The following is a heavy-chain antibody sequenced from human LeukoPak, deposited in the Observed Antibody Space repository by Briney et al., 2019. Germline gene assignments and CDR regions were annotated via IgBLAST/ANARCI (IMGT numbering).Heavy chain of an antibody. CDR1: GXPVSSYA. V-gene: IGHV3-30*09. CDR2: ISNDGSNK. Sequence: GGSLRLSCVASGXPVSSYAMYWVRQAPGKGLECVTVISNDGSNKYYADSVKGRFAISRDNSKSTVYLQMNSLRAEDTAIYYCHTVSSWYYGMDVWGQGTTVTVSS. D-gene: IGHD4-17*01. CDR3: HTVSSWYYGMDV. J-gene: IGHJ6*02.